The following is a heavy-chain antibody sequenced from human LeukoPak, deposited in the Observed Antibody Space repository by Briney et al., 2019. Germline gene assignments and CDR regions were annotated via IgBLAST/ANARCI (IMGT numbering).Heavy chain of an antibody. D-gene: IGHD6-6*01. CDR1: GGSISGYY. Sequence: SETLSLICTVSGGSISGYYWSWIRQPAGKGLEWIGRIYTSGSTNYNPSLKSRVTMSVDTSKNQFSLKLSSVTVADTAVYYCARYIPARPGFDYWGQGTLVTVSS. J-gene: IGHJ4*02. CDR2: IYTSGST. CDR3: ARYIPARPGFDY. V-gene: IGHV4-4*07.